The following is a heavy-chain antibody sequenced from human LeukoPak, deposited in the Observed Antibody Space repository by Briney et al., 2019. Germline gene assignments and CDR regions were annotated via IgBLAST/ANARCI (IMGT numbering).Heavy chain of an antibody. CDR2: INWNGGST. J-gene: IGHJ3*02. CDR3: ARESLWGDYYDSSGYAPRNAFDI. Sequence: GGSLRLSCAASGFTFDDYGMSWVRQAPGKGLEWVSGINWNGGSTGYADSVKGRFTISRDNAKNSLYLQMNSLRAEDTALYHCARESLWGDYYDSSGYAPRNAFDIWGQGTMVTVSS. V-gene: IGHV3-20*01. D-gene: IGHD3-22*01. CDR1: GFTFDDYG.